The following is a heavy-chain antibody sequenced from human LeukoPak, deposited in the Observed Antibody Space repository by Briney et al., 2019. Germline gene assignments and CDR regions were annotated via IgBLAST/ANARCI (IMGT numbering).Heavy chain of an antibody. CDR1: GYSFTSYW. CDR2: IYPGDSDT. Sequence: GESLQISCKGSGYSFTSYWIAWVRQLPGKGLEWMGIIYPGDSDTRYSPSFQGQVTTSADKSISTAYLQWSSLKASDTAMYYCARAFAVTTGFDFWGQGTLVTVSS. J-gene: IGHJ4*02. V-gene: IGHV5-51*01. D-gene: IGHD4-17*01. CDR3: ARAFAVTTGFDF.